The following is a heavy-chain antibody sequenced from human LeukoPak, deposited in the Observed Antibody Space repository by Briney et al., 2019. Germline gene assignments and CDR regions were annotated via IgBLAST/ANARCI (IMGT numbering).Heavy chain of an antibody. V-gene: IGHV1-2*02. J-gene: IGHJ4*02. CDR2: INPNSGGT. CDR3: ARMEMATAIFDY. D-gene: IGHD5-24*01. Sequence: ASVKVSCKASGYTFTGYYMHWVRQAPGQGLEWMGWINPNSGGTNCAQKFQGRVTMTRDTSINTAYMELSSLRFDDTAVYYCARMEMATAIFDYWGQGTLVTVSS. CDR1: GYTFTGYY.